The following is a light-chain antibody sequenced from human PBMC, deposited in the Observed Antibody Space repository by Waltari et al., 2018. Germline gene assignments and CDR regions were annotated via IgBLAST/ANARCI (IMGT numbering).Light chain of an antibody. CDR2: DNN. Sequence: QSVLTQPPSVSAAPGQKVTISCSGNSSNIGNYYVSWYHHVPGATPKLLLFDNNQRASGIPDRFSASKSGTSATLGITGLQIGDEADYYCATWDNSLREVVFGGGTKLTVL. J-gene: IGLJ2*01. CDR1: SSNIGNYY. CDR3: ATWDNSLREVV. V-gene: IGLV1-51*01.